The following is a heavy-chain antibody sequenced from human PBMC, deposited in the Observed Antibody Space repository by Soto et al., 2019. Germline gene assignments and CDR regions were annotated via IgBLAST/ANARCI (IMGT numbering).Heavy chain of an antibody. J-gene: IGHJ5*02. Sequence: SETLSLTCTVSGGSISSYYWSWIRQPPGKGLEWIGYIYYSGSTNYNPSLKSRVTISVDTSKNQFSLKLSSVTAADTAVYYCARPHGGSSGWDNWFAPWGQGTLVTVSS. CDR1: GGSISSYY. CDR3: ARPHGGSSGWDNWFAP. D-gene: IGHD6-25*01. V-gene: IGHV4-59*01. CDR2: IYYSGST.